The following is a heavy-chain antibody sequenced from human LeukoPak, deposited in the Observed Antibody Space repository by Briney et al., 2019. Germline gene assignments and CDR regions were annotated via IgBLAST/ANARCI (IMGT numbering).Heavy chain of an antibody. Sequence: ASVKVSCKASGYTFTGYYMHWVRQAPGQGLEWMGWINPNSGGTNYAQKFQGRVTMTRDTSISTAYMELSRLRSDDTAVYYCARVSVGYAVFENWGQGTLVTVSS. V-gene: IGHV1-2*02. J-gene: IGHJ4*02. CDR3: ARVSVGYAVFEN. CDR1: GYTFTGYY. CDR2: INPNSGGT. D-gene: IGHD5-12*01.